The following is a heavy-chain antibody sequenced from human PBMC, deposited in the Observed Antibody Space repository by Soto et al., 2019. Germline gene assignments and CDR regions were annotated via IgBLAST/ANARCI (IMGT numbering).Heavy chain of an antibody. V-gene: IGHV3-53*01. CDR2: IYSGGST. Sequence: PGGSLRLSYAASGFTFSDYYMSWIRQAPGKGLEWVSVIYSGGSTYYADSVKGRFTISRDNSKNTLYLQMNSLRTEDTAVYYCARRGPGTYFDYWGQGTLVTVSS. CDR3: ARRGPGTYFDY. J-gene: IGHJ4*02. CDR1: GFTFSDYY. D-gene: IGHD6-13*01.